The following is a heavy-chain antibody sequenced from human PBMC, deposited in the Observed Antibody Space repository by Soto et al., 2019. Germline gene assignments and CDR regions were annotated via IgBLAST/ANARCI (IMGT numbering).Heavy chain of an antibody. CDR1: GFTFSSYG. Sequence: QVQLVESGGGVVQPGRSLRLSCAASGFTFSSYGMHWVRQAPGKGLEWVAVISYDGSNKYYADSVKGRFTISRDNSKNTLYLQMNSLRAEDTAVYYCARELLGVEDPNYGMDVWGQGTTVTVSS. CDR2: ISYDGSNK. V-gene: IGHV3-30*03. D-gene: IGHD2-15*01. J-gene: IGHJ6*02. CDR3: ARELLGVEDPNYGMDV.